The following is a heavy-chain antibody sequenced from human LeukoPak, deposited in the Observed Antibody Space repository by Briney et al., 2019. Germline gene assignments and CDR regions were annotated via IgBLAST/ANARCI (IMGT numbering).Heavy chain of an antibody. CDR1: GASISSYY. CDR3: ARRIASAGTPIDY. J-gene: IGHJ4*02. D-gene: IGHD6-13*01. Sequence: SETLSLTCTVSGASISSYYWGWIQQPPGKGLEWIGYIYNSGSTKYNPSLKSRVTISVDTSKNQFSLKLNSVTVADTAVYYCARRIASAGTPIDYWGQGTLVTVSS. CDR2: IYNSGST. V-gene: IGHV4-4*09.